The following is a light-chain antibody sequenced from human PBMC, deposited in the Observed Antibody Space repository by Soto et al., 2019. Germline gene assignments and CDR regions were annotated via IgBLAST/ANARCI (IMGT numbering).Light chain of an antibody. V-gene: IGKV1-5*03. Sequence: DIQMTQSPTTLSASVGDRVTITCRASQSISSLLAWYQQKPGKAPNLLIYKASSLESGGPARCSSRGSGTVFPLTISSLQSYDFATCYCQQYNSYGGFTFGLSNKVENK. CDR2: KAS. CDR3: QQYNSYGGFT. J-gene: IGKJ3*01. CDR1: QSISSL.